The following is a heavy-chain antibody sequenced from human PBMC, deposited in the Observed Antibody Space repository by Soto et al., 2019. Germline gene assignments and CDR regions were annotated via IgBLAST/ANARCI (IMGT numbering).Heavy chain of an antibody. V-gene: IGHV4-39*01. CDR1: GGSISSSSYY. J-gene: IGHJ5*02. D-gene: IGHD5-18*01. Sequence: QLQLQESGPGLVKPSETLSLTCTVSGGSISSSSYYWGWIRQPPGKGLEWIGSIYYSGSTYYNPSLKSRVTISVDTSKNQFSLKLSSVTAADTAVYYCARHEGGDTAMVLRGWFDPWGQGTLVTVSS. CDR2: IYYSGST. CDR3: ARHEGGDTAMVLRGWFDP.